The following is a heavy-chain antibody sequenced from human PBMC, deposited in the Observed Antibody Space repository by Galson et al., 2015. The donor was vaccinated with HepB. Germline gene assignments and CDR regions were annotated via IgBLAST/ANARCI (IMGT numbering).Heavy chain of an antibody. CDR3: ARDFAGIAVAGDYGMDV. D-gene: IGHD6-19*01. CDR1: GGTSSSYT. J-gene: IGHJ6*02. CDR2: IIPILGIA. V-gene: IGHV1-69*04. Sequence: SVKVSCKASGGTSSSYTISWVRQAPGQGLEWMGRIIPILGIANYAQKFQGRVTITADKSTSTAYMELSSLRSEDTAVYYCARDFAGIAVAGDYGMDVWGQGTTVTVSS.